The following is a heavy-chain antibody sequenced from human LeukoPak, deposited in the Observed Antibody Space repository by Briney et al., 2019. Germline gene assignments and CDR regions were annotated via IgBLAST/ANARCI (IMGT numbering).Heavy chain of an antibody. CDR2: ISYDGSNK. Sequence: GGSLRLSCAASGFTFSSYGMHWVRQAPGKGLEWVAVISYDGSNKYYADSVKGRFTISRDNSKNALYLQMNSLRAEDTAVYYCAKDGGCSGGSCYRMDVWGQGTTVTVSS. D-gene: IGHD2-15*01. V-gene: IGHV3-30*18. J-gene: IGHJ6*02. CDR1: GFTFSSYG. CDR3: AKDGGCSGGSCYRMDV.